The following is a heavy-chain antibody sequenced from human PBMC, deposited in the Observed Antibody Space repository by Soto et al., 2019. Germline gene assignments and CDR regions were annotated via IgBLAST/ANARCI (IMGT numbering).Heavy chain of an antibody. J-gene: IGHJ6*03. V-gene: IGHV4-39*01. Sequence: SETLSLTCTVSGGSISSSIYYWGWIRQPPGKGLEWIGSIYYSGSTYYNPSLKSRVTISVDTSKNQFSLKLSSVTAADTAVYYCARLEGYYYYMDVWGKGTTVTVSS. D-gene: IGHD3-3*01. CDR1: GGSISSSIYY. CDR3: ARLEGYYYYMDV. CDR2: IYYSGST.